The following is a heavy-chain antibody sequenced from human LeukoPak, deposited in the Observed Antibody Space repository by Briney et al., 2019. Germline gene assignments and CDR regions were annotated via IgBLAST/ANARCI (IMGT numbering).Heavy chain of an antibody. D-gene: IGHD3-3*01. CDR3: ARISGYDFWSGYYTAFYPDY. CDR1: GFTFSDYY. Sequence: GGSLRLSCAASGFTFSDYYMSWIRQAPGKGLEWVSHISSSGSTICYADSVKGRFTISRDNAKNSLYLQMNSLRAEDTAVYYCARISGYDFWSGYYTAFYPDYWGQGTLVTVSS. CDR2: ISSSGSTI. J-gene: IGHJ4*02. V-gene: IGHV3-11*01.